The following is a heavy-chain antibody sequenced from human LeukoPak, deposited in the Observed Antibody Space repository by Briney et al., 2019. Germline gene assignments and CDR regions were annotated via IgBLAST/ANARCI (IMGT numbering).Heavy chain of an antibody. Sequence: SETLFLTCTVSGGSVSGYYWSWIRQPPGKGLEWIGYIYYSGSTNYNPSLKSRVTISVDTSENQFSLKLTSVTAADTAVYYCARDREYSSSGLVWFDPWGHGILVTVSS. D-gene: IGHD6-6*01. CDR3: ARDREYSSSGLVWFDP. V-gene: IGHV4-59*02. CDR2: IYYSGST. CDR1: GGSVSGYY. J-gene: IGHJ5*02.